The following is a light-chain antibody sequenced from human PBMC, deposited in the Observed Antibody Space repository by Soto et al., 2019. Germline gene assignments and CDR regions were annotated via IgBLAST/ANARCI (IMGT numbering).Light chain of an antibody. V-gene: IGLV1-47*02. J-gene: IGLJ3*02. CDR3: ATWDDSLSAWV. CDR2: NID. Sequence: QSVVTQPSSASGTPGQSVIISCSGSSSNIGDNYVYWYRQLPGMAPKLLIYNIDQRPSGVPDRFSGSKSGTSASLAISGLRSEDEADYICATWDDSLSAWVFGGGTQLTVL. CDR1: SSNIGDNY.